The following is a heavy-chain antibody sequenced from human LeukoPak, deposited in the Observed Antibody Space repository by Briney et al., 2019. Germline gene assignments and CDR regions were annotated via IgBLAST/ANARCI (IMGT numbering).Heavy chain of an antibody. D-gene: IGHD3-22*01. CDR1: GFTFSSYW. CDR2: IKQDGSEK. J-gene: IGHJ4*02. CDR3: AREDYYDSSGYLQDY. Sequence: GGSLRLSCAASGFTFSSYWMSWVRQAPGKGLEWVANIKQDGSEKYYVDSVKGRFTISRDNSKNTLYLQMNSLRAEDTAVYYCAREDYYDSSGYLQDYWGQGTLVTVSS. V-gene: IGHV3-7*03.